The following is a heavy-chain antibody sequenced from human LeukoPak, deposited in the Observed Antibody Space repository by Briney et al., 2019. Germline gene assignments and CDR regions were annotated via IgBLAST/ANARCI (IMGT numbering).Heavy chain of an antibody. CDR1: GFTFRDYT. CDR2: IRSKPYGGTT. V-gene: IGHV3-49*04. CDR3: SREPLVGATRGLDY. D-gene: IGHD1-26*01. Sequence: PGGSLRLSCATSGFTFRDYTMNWVRQAPGKGLGWVGFIRSKPYGGTTDYAASVKGRFTISRDDSESIAYLQMDSLKTDDTALYYCSREPLVGATRGLDYWGQGTLVTVSS. J-gene: IGHJ4*02.